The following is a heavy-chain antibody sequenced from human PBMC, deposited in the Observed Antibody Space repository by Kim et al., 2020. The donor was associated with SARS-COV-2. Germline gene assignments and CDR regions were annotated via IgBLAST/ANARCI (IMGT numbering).Heavy chain of an antibody. CDR2: ISYDGSNK. CDR1: GFTFSRYV. J-gene: IGHJ4*02. Sequence: GGSLRLSCAASGFTFSRYVMHWVRQAPGKGLEWVAVISYDGSNKYYVDSVKGRFTISRDNSKNTLYLQMNSLRAEDTAVYYCARDGGDYGGTLDYWGQGTLVTVSS. CDR3: ARDGGDYGGTLDY. V-gene: IGHV3-30-3*01. D-gene: IGHD4-17*01.